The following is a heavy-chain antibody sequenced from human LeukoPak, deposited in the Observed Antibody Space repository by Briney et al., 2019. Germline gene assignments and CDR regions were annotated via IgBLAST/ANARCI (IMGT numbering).Heavy chain of an antibody. CDR2: IYSGGDT. CDR3: ARGVGYCDGGNCYGPPHYSYYSGFNV. J-gene: IGHJ6*02. Sequence: PGGSLRLSCAASGVPVSSTYISWVRQAPGKGLEWVSIIYSGGDTYYADSVKGRFTISRDNSKNTVYLQMNSLRDDDSAVYYCARGVGYCDGGNCYGPPHYSYYSGFNVWGRGTTVTVSS. CDR1: GVPVSSTY. V-gene: IGHV3-53*01. D-gene: IGHD2-15*01.